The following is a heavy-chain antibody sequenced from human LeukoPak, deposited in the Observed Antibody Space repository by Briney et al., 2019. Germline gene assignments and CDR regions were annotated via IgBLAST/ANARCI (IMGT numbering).Heavy chain of an antibody. Sequence: GGSLRLSSAASGFTFCDYEMNSVSAAPREGLGRGSIIYSGGSTFYTDSVKGRFTISRDNSKNTLYLQMNSLRAEDTAVYYCARVVPPTDYCSGSYFWDPYYFDYWGQGTLVTVSS. CDR2: IYSGGST. CDR1: GFTFCDYE. J-gene: IGHJ4*02. D-gene: IGHD3-10*01. V-gene: IGHV3-53*01. CDR3: ARVVPPTDYCSGSYFWDPYYFDY.